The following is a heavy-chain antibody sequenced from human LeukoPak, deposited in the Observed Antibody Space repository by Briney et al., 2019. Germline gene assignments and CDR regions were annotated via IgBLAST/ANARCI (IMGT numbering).Heavy chain of an antibody. CDR2: INYSGSSI. D-gene: IGHD3-10*01. Sequence: GGSLRLSCAASGFTFSDYYMTWIRQTPGKGLEWLSDINYSGSSIYYADSVKGRFTISRDNTKKSLYLQMNSLRAEDTAVYYCARDDGGGQNFDYWGQGTLVTVSS. CDR1: GFTFSDYY. CDR3: ARDDGGGQNFDY. V-gene: IGHV3-11*04. J-gene: IGHJ4*02.